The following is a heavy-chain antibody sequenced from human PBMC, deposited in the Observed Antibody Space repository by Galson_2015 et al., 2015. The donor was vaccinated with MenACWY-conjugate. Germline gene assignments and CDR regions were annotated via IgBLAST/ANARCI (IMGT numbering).Heavy chain of an antibody. D-gene: IGHD4-17*01. Sequence: SLRLSCAASGFTFTTYAISWVRQAPGKGLEWVSTFTGSSGGGTYYADSVKGRFTISRDNSKNTLYLRMNSLRAEDTAVYYCAKHRDYVEFFYYYYAMDVWGQGTTVTVSS. V-gene: IGHV3-23*01. J-gene: IGHJ6*02. CDR3: AKHRDYVEFFYYYYAMDV. CDR2: FTGSSGGGT. CDR1: GFTFTTYA.